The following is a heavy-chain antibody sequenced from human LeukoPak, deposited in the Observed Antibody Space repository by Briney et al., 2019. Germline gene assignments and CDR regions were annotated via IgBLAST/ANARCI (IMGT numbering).Heavy chain of an antibody. CDR2: ISYDGSNK. CDR3: AKGFMGAVAGTDWFDP. Sequence: PGRSLRLSCAASGSTFSSYGMHWVRQAPGKGLEWVAVISYDGSNKYYADSVKGRFTISRDNSKNTLYLQMNSLRAEDTAVYYCAKGFMGAVAGTDWFDPWGQGTLVTVSS. D-gene: IGHD6-19*01. V-gene: IGHV3-30*18. J-gene: IGHJ5*02. CDR1: GSTFSSYG.